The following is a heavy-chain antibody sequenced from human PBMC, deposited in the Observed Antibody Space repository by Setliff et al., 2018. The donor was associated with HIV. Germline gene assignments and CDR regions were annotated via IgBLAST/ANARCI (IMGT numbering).Heavy chain of an antibody. D-gene: IGHD3-10*01. V-gene: IGHV4-4*09. CDR2: IFSSGST. J-gene: IGHJ5*02. CDR1: GDSISSYS. Sequence: NPSETLSLTCTVSGDSISSYSWNWIRQSPGGGLEWIGFIFSSGSTKYNPSLQSRVTMSIDMSKNQFSLRLTSVTAADTAVYYCARRIDDSGSFPDKNWFDTWGQGSLVTVSS. CDR3: ARRIDDSGSFPDKNWFDT.